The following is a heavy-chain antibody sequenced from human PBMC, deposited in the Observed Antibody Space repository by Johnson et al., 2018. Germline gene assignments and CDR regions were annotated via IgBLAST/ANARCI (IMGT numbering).Heavy chain of an antibody. CDR2: ISYDGSNK. V-gene: IGHV3-30*03. CDR3: ARDLGYNAFDI. Sequence: VQLVETGGGVVQPGRSLRLSCAASGFTFSSYGMHWVRQAPGQGLEWVAVISYDGSNKYYADSVKGRFTISRDNAKNTLYLQMNSLRAEDTAVYYCARDLGYNAFDIWGQGTMVTVSS. D-gene: IGHD1-1*01. J-gene: IGHJ3*02. CDR1: GFTFSSYG.